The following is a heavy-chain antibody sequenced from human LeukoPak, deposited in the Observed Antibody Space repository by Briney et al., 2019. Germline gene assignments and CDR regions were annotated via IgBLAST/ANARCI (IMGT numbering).Heavy chain of an antibody. CDR2: LSGSGDNT. D-gene: IGHD3-22*01. CDR3: AKVSGLEVRITSYFDY. Sequence: PGGSLRLSCVVSGFMFNNYRMSWVRQAPGKGLEWVSALSGSGDNTYSADSVKGRFTISRDNSKNTLYLQMNSLRAEDTALYYCAKVSGLEVRITSYFDYWGQGTLVTVSS. V-gene: IGHV3-23*01. J-gene: IGHJ4*02. CDR1: GFMFNNYR.